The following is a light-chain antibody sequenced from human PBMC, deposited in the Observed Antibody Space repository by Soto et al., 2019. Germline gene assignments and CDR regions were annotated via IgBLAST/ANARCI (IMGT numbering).Light chain of an antibody. CDR2: GAS. Sequence: DLQLTQSPSSVSASVEDRVTITCRASQGIGSSLGWYQQRPGKAPKLLIYGASSLHSRAPSRFSRSRSGTDFTLTISSLQPEDFATYYCQPANSFPRTFGQGTKLEIK. J-gene: IGKJ2*01. CDR3: QPANSFPRT. V-gene: IGKV1-12*01. CDR1: QGIGSS.